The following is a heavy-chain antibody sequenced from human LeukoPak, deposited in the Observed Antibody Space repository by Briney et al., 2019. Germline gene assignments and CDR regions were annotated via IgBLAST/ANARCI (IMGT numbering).Heavy chain of an antibody. D-gene: IGHD3-22*01. Sequence: SQTLSLTCTVSGDSINSGNNYWSWIRQPAGKGPEWIGHIYSSGTTNYNPSLKSRVTMSVDTSKNQFSLRLTSVTAADTAVYYCAREAGSYDSSGYYSLYYSFDYWGQGTLVTVSS. V-gene: IGHV4-61*09. J-gene: IGHJ4*02. CDR1: GDSINSGNNY. CDR3: AREAGSYDSSGYYSLYYSFDY. CDR2: IYSSGTT.